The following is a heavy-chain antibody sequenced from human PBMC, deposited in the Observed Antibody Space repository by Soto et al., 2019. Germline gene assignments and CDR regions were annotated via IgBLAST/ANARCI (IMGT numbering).Heavy chain of an antibody. J-gene: IGHJ4*02. CDR3: ARSDYGDYDY. Sequence: KTAEALGLTCTFFGGSISIYYWGWIRQPAGKGLEWIGRIYTSGSTNYNPSLKSRVTMSVDTSKKQFSLKLSSVTAADTAVYYCARSDYGDYDYWGQGTMVTVSS. D-gene: IGHD4-17*01. CDR1: GGSISIYY. CDR2: IYTSGST. V-gene: IGHV4-4*07.